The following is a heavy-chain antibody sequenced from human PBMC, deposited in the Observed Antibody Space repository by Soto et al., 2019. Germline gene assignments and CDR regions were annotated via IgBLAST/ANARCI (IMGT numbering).Heavy chain of an antibody. J-gene: IGHJ6*02. CDR1: GFTFSSYA. CDR2: ISYDGSNK. D-gene: IGHD3-3*01. V-gene: IGHV3-30-3*01. Sequence: GGSLRLSCAASGFTFSSYAMHWVRQAPGKGLEWVAVISYDGSNKYYADSVKGRFTISRDNSKNTLYLQMNSLRAEDTAVYYCARDPGDSNTIFGVVLTHYYGMDVWGQGTTVTVSS. CDR3: ARDPGDSNTIFGVVLTHYYGMDV.